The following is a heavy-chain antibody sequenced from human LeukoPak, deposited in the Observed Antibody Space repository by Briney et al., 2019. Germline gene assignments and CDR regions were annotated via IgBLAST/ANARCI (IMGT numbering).Heavy chain of an antibody. CDR3: AREVSDYDILTGWIDY. Sequence: SETLSLTCAVYGGSFSGHYWSCIRQPPGKGLEWIGEIDHSGSTNYNPSLKSRVTISVGTSKSQFSLKLSSVTAADTAVYYCAREVSDYDILTGWIDYWGQGTLVSVSS. J-gene: IGHJ4*02. CDR2: IDHSGST. CDR1: GGSFSGHY. D-gene: IGHD3-9*01. V-gene: IGHV4-34*01.